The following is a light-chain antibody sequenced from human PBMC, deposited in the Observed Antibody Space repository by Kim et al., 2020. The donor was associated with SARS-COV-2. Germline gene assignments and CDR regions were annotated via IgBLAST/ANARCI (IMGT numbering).Light chain of an antibody. Sequence: VSPGQTASITCSGDKLGDKYACWYQQKPGQSPVLVIYQDSKRPSGIPERFSGSNSGNTATLTISGTQAMDEADYYCQAWDSSTAVFGGGTQLTVL. CDR3: QAWDSSTAV. CDR1: KLGDKY. J-gene: IGLJ2*01. V-gene: IGLV3-1*01. CDR2: QDS.